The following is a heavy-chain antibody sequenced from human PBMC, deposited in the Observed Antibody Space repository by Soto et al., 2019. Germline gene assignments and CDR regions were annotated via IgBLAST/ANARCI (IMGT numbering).Heavy chain of an antibody. CDR1: GGTFSCYA. Sequence: SVKVSCKGSGGTFSCYAISWVRQAPGQGLEWMGGIIPIFGTANYAQKFQGRVTITADESTSTAYMELSSLRSEDTAVYYCARGIAAAVYYYYGMDVWGQGTTVTVSS. CDR2: IIPIFGTA. V-gene: IGHV1-69*13. J-gene: IGHJ6*02. D-gene: IGHD6-13*01. CDR3: ARGIAAAVYYYYGMDV.